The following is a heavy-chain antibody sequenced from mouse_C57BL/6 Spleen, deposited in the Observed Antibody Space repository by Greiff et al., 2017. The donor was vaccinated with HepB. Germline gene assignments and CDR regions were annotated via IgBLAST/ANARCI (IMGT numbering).Heavy chain of an antibody. V-gene: IGHV1-7*01. J-gene: IGHJ1*03. D-gene: IGHD1-1*01. CDR1: GYTFTSYW. CDR2: INPSSGYT. CDR3: ARSPPSTVVAPRGYFDV. Sequence: VQLQQSGAELAKPGASVKLSCKASGYTFTSYWMHWVKQRPGQGLEWIGYINPSSGYTKYNQKDKDKATLTADKSSSTAYMQLSSLKYEDSAVYYCARSPPSTVVAPRGYFDVWGTGTTVTVSS.